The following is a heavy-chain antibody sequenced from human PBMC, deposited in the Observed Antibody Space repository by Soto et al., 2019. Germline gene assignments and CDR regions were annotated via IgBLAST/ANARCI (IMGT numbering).Heavy chain of an antibody. J-gene: IGHJ5*02. Sequence: EVQLLESGGGLVQPGGSLRLSCAASGFTFSSFAMSWVRQAPGKGLEWVSAISGSGGSTYYVDSVKGRFTISRDNSKNTLYLQMNSLRAEDTAVYYCAQGPFSSTWYYTGERNWFDPWGQGTLVTVSS. CDR3: AQGPFSSTWYYTGERNWFDP. V-gene: IGHV3-23*01. CDR1: GFTFSSFA. CDR2: ISGSGGST. D-gene: IGHD6-13*01.